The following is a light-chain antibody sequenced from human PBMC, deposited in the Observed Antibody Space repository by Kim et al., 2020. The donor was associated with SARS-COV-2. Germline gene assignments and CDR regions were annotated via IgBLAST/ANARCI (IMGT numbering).Light chain of an antibody. Sequence: LEQTVLITCQCDSLRNYYASWYQQRPGQAPRLLIYGKNSRPSGISDRFSGSTSGNTASLTITATQAEDEADYFCSSRDSSGDNVMLFGGGTKVTVL. CDR3: SSRDSSGDNVML. CDR1: SLRNYY. J-gene: IGLJ3*02. CDR2: GKN. V-gene: IGLV3-19*01.